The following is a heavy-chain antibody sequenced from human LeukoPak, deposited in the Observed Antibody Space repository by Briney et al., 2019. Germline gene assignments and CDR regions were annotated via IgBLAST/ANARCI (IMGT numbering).Heavy chain of an antibody. CDR1: GGSISSYY. CDR3: ARDKRDSSSFDY. V-gene: IGHV4-59*01. D-gene: IGHD6-6*01. Sequence: SETLSLTCTVSGGSISSYYWSWIRQPPGKGLEWIGYIYYTRSTNYNPSLKSRVTISVDTSKNQFSLKLSSVTAADTAVYYCARDKRDSSSFDYWGQGTLVTVSS. J-gene: IGHJ4*02. CDR2: IYYTRST.